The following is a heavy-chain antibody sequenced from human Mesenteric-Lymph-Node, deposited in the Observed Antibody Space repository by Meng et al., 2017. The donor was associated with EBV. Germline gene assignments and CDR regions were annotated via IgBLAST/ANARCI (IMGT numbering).Heavy chain of an antibody. J-gene: IGHJ4*02. Sequence: QMQLHQWGAGLLKPSETLSLTCAFYGGSFSNHYWSWIRQPPGKGLEWIGEINHSGSTSYNPSLKSRVTISVDTAKNQFSLKMSSVTAADTAVYYCARLIVGSLSTFNYWGQGALVTVSS. CDR2: INHSGST. V-gene: IGHV4-34*01. D-gene: IGHD1-26*01. CDR3: ARLIVGSLSTFNY. CDR1: GGSFSNHY.